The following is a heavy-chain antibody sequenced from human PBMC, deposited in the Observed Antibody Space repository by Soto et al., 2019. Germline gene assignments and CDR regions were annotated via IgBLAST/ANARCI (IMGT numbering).Heavy chain of an antibody. Sequence: PGASLKISCSGSGYNFTTFWIGWVRQMPGKRLEWMGIISPGESETKYSPDFEGHVTISADRSTNTAYLQWLRLRAFDTATSYCARLAFPGAICFKSWGRVTRVTVSS. J-gene: IGHJ4*02. CDR1: GYNFTTFW. D-gene: IGHD2-15*01. CDR2: ISPGESET. CDR3: ARLAFPGAICFKS. V-gene: IGHV5-51*01.